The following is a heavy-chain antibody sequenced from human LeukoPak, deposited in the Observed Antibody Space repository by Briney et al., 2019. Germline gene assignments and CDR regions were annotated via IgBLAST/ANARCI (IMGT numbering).Heavy chain of an antibody. V-gene: IGHV4-39*01. CDR2: IYYSGST. J-gene: IGHJ6*03. D-gene: IGHD2-21*02. CDR1: GGSISSSSYY. CDR3: ARRRHIVVVTAIQDYMDV. Sequence: KPSETLSLTCTVSGGSISSSSYYWGWIRQPPGKGLEWIGRIYYSGSTYYNPSLKSRVTISVDTSKNQFSLKLSSVTAADTAVYYCARRRHIVVVTAIQDYMDVWGKGTTVTVSS.